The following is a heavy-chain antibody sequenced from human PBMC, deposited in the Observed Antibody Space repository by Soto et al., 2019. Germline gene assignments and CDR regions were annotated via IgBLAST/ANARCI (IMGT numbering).Heavy chain of an antibody. D-gene: IGHD7-27*01. V-gene: IGHV4-34*01. J-gene: IGHJ4*02. Sequence: PSETLSLTCAVYGGSFSGYYWSWIRQPPGKGLEWIGEINHSGSTNYNPSLKSRVTISVDTSKNQFSLKLSSVTAADTAVYYCARGPHGDKVDSWGQGTLVTVSS. CDR3: ARGPHGDKVDS. CDR1: GGSFSGYY. CDR2: INHSGST.